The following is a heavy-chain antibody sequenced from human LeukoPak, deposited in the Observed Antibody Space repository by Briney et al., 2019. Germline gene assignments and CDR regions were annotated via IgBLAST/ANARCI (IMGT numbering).Heavy chain of an antibody. D-gene: IGHD3-9*01. V-gene: IGHV4-39*07. Sequence: PSETLSLTCTVSGDSISGSSDYWGWIRQPPGKGLEWIGSIYYSGSTNYNPSLKSRVTISVDTSKNQFSLKLSSVTAADTAVYYCARETRWHYDILTGYYSDYFDYWGQGTLVTVSS. J-gene: IGHJ4*02. CDR3: ARETRWHYDILTGYYSDYFDY. CDR1: GDSISGSSDY. CDR2: IYYSGST.